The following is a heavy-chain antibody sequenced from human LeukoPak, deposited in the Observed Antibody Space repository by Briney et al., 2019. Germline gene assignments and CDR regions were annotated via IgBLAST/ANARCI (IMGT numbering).Heavy chain of an antibody. D-gene: IGHD4-17*01. V-gene: IGHV4-59*08. CDR2: IYYSGST. J-gene: IGHJ6*02. CDR1: GGSISSYY. CDR3: ARLITVTAYYYYYGMDV. Sequence: SETLSLTCTVSGGSISSYYWSWIRQPPGKGLEWIGYIYYSGSTNYNPSLKSRVTISVDTSKNQFSLKLSSVTAADTAVYYCARLITVTAYYYYYGMDVWGQGTTVTVSS.